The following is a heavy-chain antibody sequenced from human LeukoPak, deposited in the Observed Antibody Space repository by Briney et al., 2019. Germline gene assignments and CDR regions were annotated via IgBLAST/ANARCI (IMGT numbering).Heavy chain of an antibody. V-gene: IGHV3-23*01. Sequence: AMSWVRQXPGKGLEWVSAISGSGGSTYYADSVKGRFTISRDNSKNTLYLQMNSLRAEDTAVYYCAKEKDIVVVPAPTYLFRGQGTLVTVSS. D-gene: IGHD2-2*01. CDR3: AKEKDIVVVPAPTYLF. CDR1: A. CDR2: ISGSGGST. J-gene: IGHJ4*02.